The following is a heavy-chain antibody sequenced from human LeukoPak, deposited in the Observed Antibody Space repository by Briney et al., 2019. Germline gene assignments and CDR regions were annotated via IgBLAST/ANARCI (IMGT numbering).Heavy chain of an antibody. CDR2: IWYDGSNK. J-gene: IGHJ3*02. D-gene: IGHD3-22*01. Sequence: GGSLRLSCAASGFTFSTYGIHWVRQAPGKGLEWVAVIWYDGSNKYYADSVKGRFTISRDNSKNTLYLQMNSLRAEDTAVYYCAREDSSGTGDDAFDIWGQGTMVTVSS. CDR1: GFTFSTYG. CDR3: AREDSSGTGDDAFDI. V-gene: IGHV3-33*08.